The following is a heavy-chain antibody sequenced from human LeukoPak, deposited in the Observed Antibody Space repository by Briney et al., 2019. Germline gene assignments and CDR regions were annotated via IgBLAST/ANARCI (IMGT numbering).Heavy chain of an antibody. CDR1: GFNVTTNY. CDR3: ARGRRDGYNLGY. J-gene: IGHJ4*02. D-gene: IGHD5-24*01. V-gene: IGHV3-53*01. CDR2: IYSGGTT. Sequence: QPGGSLRLSCAASGFNVTTNYMSWVRQAPGKGLEWVSVIYSGGTTYYADSVKGRFTISRDISKNTLSLQMNSLGAEDTAVYYCARGRRDGYNLGYWGQGTLVAVSS.